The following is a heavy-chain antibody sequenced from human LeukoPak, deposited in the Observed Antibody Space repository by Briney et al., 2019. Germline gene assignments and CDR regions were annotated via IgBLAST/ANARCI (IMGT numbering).Heavy chain of an antibody. CDR2: IYYSGST. CDR3: ARAGAYYYDSSGYLKNYYYGMDV. Sequence: SETLSLTCTVSGGSISSYYWSWIRQPPGKGLEWIGYIYYSGSTNYNPSLKSRVTISVDTSKNQFSLKLSSVTAADTAVYYCARAGAYYYDSSGYLKNYYYGMDVWGQGTTVTVSS. J-gene: IGHJ6*02. CDR1: GGSISSYY. V-gene: IGHV4-59*01. D-gene: IGHD3-22*01.